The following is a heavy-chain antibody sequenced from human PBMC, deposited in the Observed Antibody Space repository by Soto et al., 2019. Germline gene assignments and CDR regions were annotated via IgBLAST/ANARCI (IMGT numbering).Heavy chain of an antibody. V-gene: IGHV3-23*01. Sequence: ASVKVSCVXSGFTFSDYAMTWVRQAPGKGLEWVATISATGGNIEYTDSLKGRFTISRDNSKNTLYLQLNGLTSDDTAVHYCAKVAGGLGYFDLWGRGTLVTVSS. D-gene: IGHD3-16*01. CDR2: ISATGGNI. CDR1: GFTFSDYA. CDR3: AKVAGGLGYFDL. J-gene: IGHJ2*01.